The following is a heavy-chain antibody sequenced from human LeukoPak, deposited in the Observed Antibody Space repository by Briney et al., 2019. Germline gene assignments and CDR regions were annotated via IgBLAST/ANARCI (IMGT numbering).Heavy chain of an antibody. CDR2: IWYDGSNK. CDR3: AKRQRAIAAAGPFDY. CDR1: GFTFSSYG. D-gene: IGHD6-13*01. Sequence: GGSLRLSCAASGFTFSSYGMQWVRQAPGKGLEWVAVIWYDGSNKYYADSVKGRFTISRDNSKNTLYLQMNSLRAEDTAVYYCAKRQRAIAAAGPFDYWGQGTLVTVSS. V-gene: IGHV3-33*06. J-gene: IGHJ4*02.